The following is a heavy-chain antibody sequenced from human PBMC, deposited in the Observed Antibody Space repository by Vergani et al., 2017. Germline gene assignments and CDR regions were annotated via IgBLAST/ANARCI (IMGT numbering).Heavy chain of an antibody. Sequence: QVQLQQWGGGLLKPSETLSLPCVVNGWSFTSYHWTWIRQSPGEGLEWVGDIDHTGRPDYNPSLKRRLTMSVDKSRNQFSLTLNSVTATDTAIYFCARVNTETNGHLYYYYYMDVWGQGTAVTVS. V-gene: IGHV4-34*01. J-gene: IGHJ6*03. CDR3: ARVNTETNGHLYYYYYMDV. CDR1: GWSFTSYH. CDR2: IDHTGRP. D-gene: IGHD4-11*01.